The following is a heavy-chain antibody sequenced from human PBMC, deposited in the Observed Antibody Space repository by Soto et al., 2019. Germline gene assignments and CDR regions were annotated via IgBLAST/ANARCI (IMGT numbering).Heavy chain of an antibody. CDR2: IIPIFGTA. D-gene: IGHD6-13*01. CDR3: ASGIAAAGFYYYYYGMDV. Sequence: SVKVSCKASGGTFSSYAISWVRQAPGQGLEWMGGIIPIFGTANYAQKFQGRVTITADESTSTAYMELSSLRSEDTAVYYCASGIAAAGFYYYYYGMDVWGQGTTVTVSS. J-gene: IGHJ6*02. CDR1: GGTFSSYA. V-gene: IGHV1-69*13.